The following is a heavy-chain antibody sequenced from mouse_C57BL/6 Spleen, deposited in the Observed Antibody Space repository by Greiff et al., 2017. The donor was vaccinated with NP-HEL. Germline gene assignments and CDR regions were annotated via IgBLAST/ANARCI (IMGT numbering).Heavy chain of an antibody. CDR2: INPYNGGT. J-gene: IGHJ3*01. D-gene: IGHD1-1*01. Sequence: VQLQQSGPVLVKPGASVKMSCKASGYTFTDYYMNWVKQSHGKSLEWIGVINPYNGGTSYNQKIKGKATLTVDKSSSTAYMELNSLTSEDSAVYYCARDYGSSPFAYWGQGTLVTVSA. CDR3: ARDYGSSPFAY. V-gene: IGHV1-19*01. CDR1: GYTFTDYY.